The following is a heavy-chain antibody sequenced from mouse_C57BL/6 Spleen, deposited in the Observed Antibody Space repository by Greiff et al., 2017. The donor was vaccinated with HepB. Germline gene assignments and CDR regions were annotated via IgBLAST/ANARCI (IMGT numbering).Heavy chain of an antibody. Sequence: EVKLQESGPGLVKPSQSLSLTCSVTGYSITSGYYWNWIRQFPGNKLEWMGYISYDGSNNYNPSLKNRISITRDTSKNQFFLKLNSVTTEDTATYYCESIYDWNYFDYWGQGTTLTVSS. CDR3: ESIYDWNYFDY. J-gene: IGHJ2*01. CDR1: GYSITSGYY. V-gene: IGHV3-6*01. CDR2: ISYDGSN. D-gene: IGHD2-3*01.